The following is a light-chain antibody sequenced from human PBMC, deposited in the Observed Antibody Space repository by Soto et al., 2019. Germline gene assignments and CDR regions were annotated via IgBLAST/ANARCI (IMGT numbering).Light chain of an antibody. CDR1: QSVSSY. Sequence: EIVMTQSPATLSVSPGERVTLSCWASQSVSSYLAWYQHKPGQPPRLLIYGASTRAIGIPARFSGSGSGTDFTLTISSLQSEDSAVYFCQQCSDWRLFTFGQGTRLEIK. J-gene: IGKJ5*01. CDR3: QQCSDWRLFT. V-gene: IGKV3-15*01. CDR2: GAS.